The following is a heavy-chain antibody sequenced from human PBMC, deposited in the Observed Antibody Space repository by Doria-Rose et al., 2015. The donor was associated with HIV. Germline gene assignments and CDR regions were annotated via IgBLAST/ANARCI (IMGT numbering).Heavy chain of an antibody. V-gene: IGHV1-3*01. CDR3: ARIHSLSSSSLGH. J-gene: IGHJ4*02. CDR1: GYTFSAYA. Sequence: LVHSGAEVKKPGASVTVSCKTSGYTFSAYAIHWVRQAPGQRLEWMGWLNVGNGDTRYSRKFQDRVTITSDTSANTGYMALSSLRSGDTAVYYCARIHSLSSSSLGHWGQGTLVTVSS. D-gene: IGHD6-13*01. CDR2: LNVGNGDT.